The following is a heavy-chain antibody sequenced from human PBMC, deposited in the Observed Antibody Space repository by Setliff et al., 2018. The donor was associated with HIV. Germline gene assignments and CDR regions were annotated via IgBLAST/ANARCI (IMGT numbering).Heavy chain of an antibody. D-gene: IGHD1-1*01. Sequence: ASVKVSCKASGYTFTNYDINWVRQATGQGLEWMERMNPNSGNTEYAQQFQGRVTMTRNTSISTAYMELSSLRSEDTAIYYCARGHSGNDYWGQGTLVTVSS. J-gene: IGHJ4*02. V-gene: IGHV1-8*02. CDR3: ARGHSGNDY. CDR1: GYTFTNYD. CDR2: MNPNSGNT.